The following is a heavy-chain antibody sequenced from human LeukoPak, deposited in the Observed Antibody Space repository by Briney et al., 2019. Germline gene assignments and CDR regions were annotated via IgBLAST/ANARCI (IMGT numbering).Heavy chain of an antibody. CDR1: GFTFSSYS. J-gene: IGHJ4*02. CDR2: ISGSSSYI. V-gene: IGHV3-21*01. D-gene: IGHD3-10*01. Sequence: NPGESLRLSCAASGFTFSSYSINWVCQAPGKGLEWVSSISGSSSYIYYAESVKGRFTISRDNAKNSLYLQMNSLRAEDTAVYYCAREGVGRYYGSGSYKPFDYWGQGTLVTVSS. CDR3: AREGVGRYYGSGSYKPFDY.